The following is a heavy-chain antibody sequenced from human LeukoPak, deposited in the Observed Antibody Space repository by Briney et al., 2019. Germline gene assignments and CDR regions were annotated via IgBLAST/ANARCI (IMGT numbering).Heavy chain of an antibody. CDR3: AREGDYGAKYAAFDI. V-gene: IGHV4-30-2*01. Sequence: PSETLSLTCAVSGGSISSGGYSWSWIRQPPGKGLEWIGYIYHSGSTYYNPSLKSRVTISVDRSKNQFSLKLSSVTAADTAVYYCAREGDYGAKYAAFDIWGQGTMVTVFS. J-gene: IGHJ3*02. CDR1: GGSISSGGYS. D-gene: IGHD4-17*01. CDR2: IYHSGST.